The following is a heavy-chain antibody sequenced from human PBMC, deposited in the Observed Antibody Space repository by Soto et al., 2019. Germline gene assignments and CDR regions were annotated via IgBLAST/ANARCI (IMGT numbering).Heavy chain of an antibody. D-gene: IGHD3-9*01. CDR2: ISGSGGST. CDR3: AKDRAIYDILTGYYQPFDY. V-gene: IGHV3-23*01. J-gene: IGHJ4*02. CDR1: GFTFSSYA. Sequence: PGGSLRLSCAASGFTFSSYAMSWVRQAPGKGLEWVSAISGSGGSTYYADSVKGRFTISRDNSKNTLYLQMNSLRAEDTAVYYCAKDRAIYDILTGYYQPFDYWGQGTLVTVSS.